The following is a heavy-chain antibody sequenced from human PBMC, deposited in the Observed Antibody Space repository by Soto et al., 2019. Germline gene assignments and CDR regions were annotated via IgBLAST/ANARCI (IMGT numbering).Heavy chain of an antibody. CDR1: GFPFSSYA. CDR3: AKEGSSRGGAFDI. CDR2: ISGRGGNT. V-gene: IGHV3-23*01. D-gene: IGHD6-13*01. Sequence: GGSLRLSCAASGFPFSSYAMSWVRQAPGKGLEWVSAISGRGGNTYYADSVKGRFTISRDNSKNTLYLQMNSLRAEDTAVYYCAKEGSSRGGAFDIWGQGTMVTVS. J-gene: IGHJ3*02.